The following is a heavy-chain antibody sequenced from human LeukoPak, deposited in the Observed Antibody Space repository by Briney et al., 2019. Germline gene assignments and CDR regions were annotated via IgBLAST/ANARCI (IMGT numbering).Heavy chain of an antibody. D-gene: IGHD6-19*01. CDR3: ARRVAVAGPLDY. Sequence: PSETLSLTCIVSGGSISSYYWSWIRQPPGKGLEWIGYIYYTGSTNYNPSLKSRVTISVDTSKNQFSLKLSSVTAADTAVYYCARRVAVAGPLDYWGQGTLVPVSS. V-gene: IGHV4-59*08. CDR2: IYYTGST. J-gene: IGHJ4*02. CDR1: GGSISSYY.